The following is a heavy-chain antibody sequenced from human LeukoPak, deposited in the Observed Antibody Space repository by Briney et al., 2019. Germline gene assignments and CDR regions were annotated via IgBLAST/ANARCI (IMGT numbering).Heavy chain of an antibody. Sequence: GESLKISCRGSGYTFTKSWSGWVRQMSGKGLEWMAIIYPGNSDTKYSPSFQGRVTISADTSTSTAYLQWGSLKASDTAMYYCTRVSYGKGDYWGQGTLVTVSS. V-gene: IGHV5-51*01. J-gene: IGHJ4*02. CDR2: IYPGNSDT. CDR1: GYTFTKSW. CDR3: TRVSYGKGDY. D-gene: IGHD1-26*01.